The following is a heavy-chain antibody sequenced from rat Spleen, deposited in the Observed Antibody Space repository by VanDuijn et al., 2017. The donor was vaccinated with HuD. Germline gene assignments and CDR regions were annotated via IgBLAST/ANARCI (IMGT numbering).Heavy chain of an antibody. CDR2: MWSGGST. CDR3: ARESTPYWYFDF. CDR1: GFSLTRYN. D-gene: IGHD1-5*01. Sequence: QVQLMESGPGLVQPSETLSLTCTVSGFSLTRYNVHWVRQPPGKGLEWMGVMWSGGSTDYNSALKSRLSISRDTSKNQVFLKMNSLQSEDTTTYYCARESTPYWYFDFWGPGTMVTVSS. J-gene: IGHJ1*01. V-gene: IGHV2-45*01.